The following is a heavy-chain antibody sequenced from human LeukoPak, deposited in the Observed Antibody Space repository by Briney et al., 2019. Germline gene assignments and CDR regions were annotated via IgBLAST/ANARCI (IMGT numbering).Heavy chain of an antibody. CDR2: IYSGGDT. D-gene: IGHD4-17*01. CDR1: GFTVSSNY. J-gene: IGHJ3*02. Sequence: GGSLRLSCAASGFTVSSNYMIWVRQAPGKGLEWVSVIYSGGDTYYADSVKGRFTISRDNSKNTVYLQVNSLRAEDTAVYYCTRRSTVTRDVDIWGQGTMVTVSS. V-gene: IGHV3-66*04. CDR3: TRRSTVTRDVDI.